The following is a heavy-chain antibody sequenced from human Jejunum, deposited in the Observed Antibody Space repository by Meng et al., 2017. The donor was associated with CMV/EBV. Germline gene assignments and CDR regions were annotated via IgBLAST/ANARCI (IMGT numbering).Heavy chain of an antibody. CDR2: IVWHIGSL. V-gene: IGHV3-9*01. CDR1: FCVDDSS. D-gene: IGHD3-16*01. J-gene: IGHJ6*02. Sequence: FCVDDSSMHGCREAPGRGLEWVSGIVWHIGSLGYADSVKSRFTISRDNAKNSLYLQMNSLRPEDTALYYCAKVTMPGQRGTGGLDVWGQGTTVTVSS. CDR3: AKVTMPGQRGTGGLDV.